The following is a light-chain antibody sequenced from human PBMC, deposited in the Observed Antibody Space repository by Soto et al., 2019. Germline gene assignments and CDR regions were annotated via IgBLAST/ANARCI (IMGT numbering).Light chain of an antibody. CDR2: QVT. CDR3: NSYSSTSFYV. J-gene: IGLJ1*01. CDR1: GSDIATFNY. Sequence: QSALAQPASMSGSPGQSITVSCTGSGSDIATFNYVSWHQQYPGKAPKLLIYQVTSRASGVSHRFSGSKSGNTAALTISGLQPEDEAEYYCNSYSSTSFYVFGTGTKVTVL. V-gene: IGLV2-14*01.